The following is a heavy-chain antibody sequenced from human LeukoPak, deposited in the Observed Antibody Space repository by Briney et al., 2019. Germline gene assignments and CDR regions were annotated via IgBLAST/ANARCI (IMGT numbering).Heavy chain of an antibody. Sequence: ASVKVSCKASGYTFTTYAIHWVRQAPGQRLEWMGLINAGNGNTKYSQKLQGRVTITRDTSASTAYMELSSLRSEDTAVYYCAREHDTLSGYGFDIWGQGTMVTVSS. J-gene: IGHJ3*02. V-gene: IGHV1-3*01. CDR3: AREHDTLSGYGFDI. D-gene: IGHD3-9*01. CDR1: GYTFTTYA. CDR2: INAGNGNT.